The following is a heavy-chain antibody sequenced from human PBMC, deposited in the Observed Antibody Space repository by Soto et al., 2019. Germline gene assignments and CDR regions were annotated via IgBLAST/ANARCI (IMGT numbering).Heavy chain of an antibody. Sequence: SETLSLTCTASGGSISSGDYYWSWIRQPPGKGLEWIGYIYYSATTYYNPSLKSRLTISIDTSKNQFSLKLSSVTAADTAMYFCARGFRGVYFDFWGQGTLVTVSS. D-gene: IGHD3-10*01. V-gene: IGHV4-30-4*01. CDR3: ARGFRGVYFDF. J-gene: IGHJ4*02. CDR1: GGSISSGDYY. CDR2: IYYSATT.